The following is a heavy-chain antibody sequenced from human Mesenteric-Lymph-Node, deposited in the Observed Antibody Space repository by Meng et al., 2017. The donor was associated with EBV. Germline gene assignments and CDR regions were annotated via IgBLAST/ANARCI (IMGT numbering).Heavy chain of an antibody. CDR3: ARENPARGNWFDP. D-gene: IGHD3-10*01. J-gene: IGHJ5*02. V-gene: IGHV4-61*01. CDR2: VYYSGST. CDR1: GGSVSSTSYY. Sequence: QWRLQGAGRGLGEPSEPPSLTGTVSGGSVSSTSYYWSWIRQPPGKRLGWIGYVYYSGSTNYNPSLKSRVTISVDTSKNQFSLNLYSVTAADTAVYYCARENPARGNWFDPWGQGALVTVSS.